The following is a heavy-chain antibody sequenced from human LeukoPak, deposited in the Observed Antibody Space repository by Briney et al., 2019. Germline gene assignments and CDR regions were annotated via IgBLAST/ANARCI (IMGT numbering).Heavy chain of an antibody. CDR1: GFTFSSYA. Sequence: GGSLRLSCAASGFTFSSYAMSWVRQAPGKGLEWVSVISGSGGSISYADSVKGRFTISRDNSKNTLYLQMNSLRAEDTAVYYCAKDRDCSSATCYVFWFDPWGQGTLVTVSS. J-gene: IGHJ5*02. CDR2: ISGSGGSI. D-gene: IGHD2-2*01. V-gene: IGHV3-23*01. CDR3: AKDRDCSSATCYVFWFDP.